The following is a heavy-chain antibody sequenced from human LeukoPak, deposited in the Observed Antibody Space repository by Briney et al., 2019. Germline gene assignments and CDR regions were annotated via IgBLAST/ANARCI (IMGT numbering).Heavy chain of an antibody. CDR2: SDVGDGGT. Sequence: GGSLRLSCAASGFTFSSYAMTWVRQAPGKGLEWVSTSDVGDGGTYYADSVKGRFTISRDNSKNTLYLQMNSLRAEDTAVYYCAKVGYCSSTSCYSGFDYWGQGTLVTVSS. D-gene: IGHD2-2*03. CDR3: AKVGYCSSTSCYSGFDY. V-gene: IGHV3-23*01. CDR1: GFTFSSYA. J-gene: IGHJ4*02.